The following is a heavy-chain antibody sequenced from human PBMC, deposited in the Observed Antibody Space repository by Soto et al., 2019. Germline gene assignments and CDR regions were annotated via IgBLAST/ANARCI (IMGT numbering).Heavy chain of an antibody. V-gene: IGHV6-1*01. CDR2: TYYRSKWYN. CDR3: ARLVGNSLLDS. CDR1: GDSVSTNSAT. J-gene: IGHJ4*02. Sequence: SQTLSLTCAISGDSVSTNSATWDCIMQSPSRGLEWLGRTYYRSKWYNDYAVSVKGRITINPDTSNNQFSLQLNSVTPDDTAVYYCARLVGNSLLDSWGQGTLVTVSS. D-gene: IGHD6-13*01.